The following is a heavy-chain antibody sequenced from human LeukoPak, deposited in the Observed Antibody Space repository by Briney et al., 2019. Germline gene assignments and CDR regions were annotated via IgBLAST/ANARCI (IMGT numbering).Heavy chain of an antibody. J-gene: IGHJ4*02. Sequence: AASVKVSCKVSGYTLTELSMHWVRQAPGKGLEWMGGFDPEDGETIYAQKFQGRVTMTEDTSTDTAYMELSSLRSEDTAVYYCATEYYYGSSGPTPLDYWGQGTLVTVSS. D-gene: IGHD3-22*01. V-gene: IGHV1-24*01. CDR3: ATEYYYGSSGPTPLDY. CDR2: FDPEDGET. CDR1: GYTLTELS.